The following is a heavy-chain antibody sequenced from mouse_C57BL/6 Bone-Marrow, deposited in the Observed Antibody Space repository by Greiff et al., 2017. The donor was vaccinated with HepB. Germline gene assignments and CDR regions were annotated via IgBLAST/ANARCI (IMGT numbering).Heavy chain of an antibody. J-gene: IGHJ2*01. V-gene: IGHV1-53*01. D-gene: IGHD1-1*01. CDR1: GYTFTSYW. CDR2: INPSNGGT. Sequence: VQLQQPGTELVKPGASVKLSCKASGYTFTSYWMHWVKQRPGQGLEWIGNINPSNGGTNYNEKFKSKATLTVDKSSSTAYMQLSSLTSEDSEVYYCARLGTTVVGYFDYWGQGTTLTVSS. CDR3: ARLGTTVVGYFDY.